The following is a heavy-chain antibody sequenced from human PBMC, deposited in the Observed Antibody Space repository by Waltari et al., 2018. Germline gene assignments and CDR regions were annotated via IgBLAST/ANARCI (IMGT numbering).Heavy chain of an antibody. CDR1: GGSISSYY. CDR2: IYYSGST. Sequence: QVQLQESGPGLVKPSETLSLTCTVSGGSISSYYWSWIRQPPGKGLEWIGYIYYSGSTNYNPSLNSRVTISVDTSKNQFSLKLSSVTAADTAVYYCAGEDSIAAAGTSAFDIWGQGTMVTVSS. V-gene: IGHV4-59*01. D-gene: IGHD6-13*01. CDR3: AGEDSIAAAGTSAFDI. J-gene: IGHJ3*02.